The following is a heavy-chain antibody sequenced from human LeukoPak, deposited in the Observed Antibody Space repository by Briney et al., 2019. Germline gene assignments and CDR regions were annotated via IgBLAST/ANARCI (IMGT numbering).Heavy chain of an antibody. CDR1: GGSISSSNW. J-gene: IGHJ4*02. D-gene: IGHD3-3*01. CDR3: ARLSLKVLEWSPTKGKETHYFDY. Sequence: KTSETLSLTCAVSGGSISSSNWWSWVRQPPGEGLEWIGEIYHSGNTNYNPSLKSRVTILEDKSKNQFSLKLSSVTAADTAVYYCARLSLKVLEWSPTKGKETHYFDYWGQGTLVTVSS. CDR2: IYHSGNT. V-gene: IGHV4-4*02.